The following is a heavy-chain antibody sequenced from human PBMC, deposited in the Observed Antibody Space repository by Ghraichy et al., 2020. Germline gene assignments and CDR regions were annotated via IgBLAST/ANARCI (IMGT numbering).Heavy chain of an antibody. V-gene: IGHV4-39*01. CDR2: ISYSGIT. Sequence: SETLSLTCSVSGGSLRSVIYHWGWIRQPPGKGLEWLGTISYSGITYYNPSFMSRVTMSVDMSKNQFSLNLYSVTTADTAVYYCTRRGGIAVAGANWFDPWGQGALVTVFS. CDR1: GGSLRSVIYH. J-gene: IGHJ5*02. CDR3: TRRGGIAVAGANWFDP. D-gene: IGHD6-19*01.